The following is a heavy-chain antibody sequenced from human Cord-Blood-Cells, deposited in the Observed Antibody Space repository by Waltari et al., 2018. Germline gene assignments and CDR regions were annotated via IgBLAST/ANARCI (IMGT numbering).Heavy chain of an antibody. J-gene: IGHJ2*01. D-gene: IGHD1-26*01. V-gene: IGHV3-21*01. CDR3: ARDWEWYFDL. Sequence: EVQLVGFGGGLVKTGGFLSLSCAASGCTFRSSRLNWVRQAPGKGLEWVSSISSSSSYIYYADSVKGRFTISRDNAKNSLYLQMNSLRAEDTAVYYCARDWEWYFDLWGRGTLVTVSS. CDR1: GCTFRSSR. CDR2: ISSSSSYI.